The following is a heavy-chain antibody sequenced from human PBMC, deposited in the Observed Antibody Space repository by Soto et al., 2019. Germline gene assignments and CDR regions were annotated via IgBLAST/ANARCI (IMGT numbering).Heavy chain of an antibody. CDR2: IWYDGSNR. D-gene: IGHD4-17*01. CDR1: GFSFSNYG. J-gene: IGHJ4*02. CDR3: EGERDGDYDTDC. Sequence: QVQLVESGGGVVQPGRSLRLSCAASGFSFSNYGMHWVRQAPGKGLEWVATIWYDGSNRYYADSVKGRFIISRDNSKNTLYLHMNSLRAEDTAVSDCEGERDGDYDTDCLGQGTLVTVSS. V-gene: IGHV3-33*01.